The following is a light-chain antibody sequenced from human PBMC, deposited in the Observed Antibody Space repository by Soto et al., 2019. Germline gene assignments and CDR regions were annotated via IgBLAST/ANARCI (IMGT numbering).Light chain of an antibody. CDR1: QSVSSY. CDR3: QQRSHWPREIT. CDR2: DAS. Sequence: EIVLTQSPATLSLSPGERATLSCRASQSVSSYLAWYQQKPGQAPRLLIYDASNRATGIPARFSGSGSGTDFTLTISSLEPEDFAVYYCQQRSHWPREITLGQGTRLEIK. J-gene: IGKJ5*01. V-gene: IGKV3-11*01.